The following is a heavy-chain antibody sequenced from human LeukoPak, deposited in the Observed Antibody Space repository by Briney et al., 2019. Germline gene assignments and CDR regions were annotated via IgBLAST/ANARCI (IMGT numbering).Heavy chain of an antibody. J-gene: IGHJ3*02. D-gene: IGHD4-17*01. V-gene: IGHV4-59*01. CDR3: ARGHYGDYADAFDI. CDR2: IYYSGST. CDR1: GGSISSYY. Sequence: PSETLSLTCTVSGGSISSYYWSWIRQPPGKGLEWIGYIYYSGSTNYNPSLKSRVTISVDTSKNQFSLKLSSVTAADTAVYYCARGHYGDYADAFDIWGQGTMVTVSS.